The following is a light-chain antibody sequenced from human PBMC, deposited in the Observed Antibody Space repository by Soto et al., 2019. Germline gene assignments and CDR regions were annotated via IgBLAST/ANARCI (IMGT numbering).Light chain of an antibody. CDR1: QSVSSSY. CDR3: LQYGSSPLT. J-gene: IGKJ4*01. V-gene: IGKV3-20*01. Sequence: EIELTQSPGTLSLSPGERATLSCRASQSVSSSYLAWYQKKPGQAPSLLIYGASGRATGIPDRFSGSGSGTDFTLTISRLEPEDFAVYYCLQYGSSPLTLGGGTKVEIK. CDR2: GAS.